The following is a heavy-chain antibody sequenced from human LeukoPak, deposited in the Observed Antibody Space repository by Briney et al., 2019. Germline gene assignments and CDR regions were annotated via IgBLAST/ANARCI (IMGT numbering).Heavy chain of an antibody. CDR3: ARCISILPSGFDP. Sequence: GASVKVSCKASGYTFTGYYMHWVRQAPGQGLEWMGRINPDRGGTNYAQKFRGRVTMTRDTSISTAYMELSRLRSDDTAVYYCARCISILPSGFDPWGQGTLVTVFS. V-gene: IGHV1-2*02. CDR1: GYTFTGYY. CDR2: INPDRGGT. J-gene: IGHJ5*02. D-gene: IGHD3-3*01.